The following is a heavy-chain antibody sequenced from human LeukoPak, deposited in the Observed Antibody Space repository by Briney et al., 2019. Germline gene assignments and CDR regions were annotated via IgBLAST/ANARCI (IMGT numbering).Heavy chain of an antibody. CDR2: ISCSGGST. V-gene: IGHV3-23*01. D-gene: IGHD2-21*02. Sequence: AGSLTLSCAASGFTFSIFAMSWVRQAPGKGLEWVSGISCSGGSTYYADSVKGRFTISRDNSKNTVYLQMNSLRAEDTALYFCAKAQGDLRLGYWGQGALVTVSS. J-gene: IGHJ4*02. CDR3: AKAQGDLRLGY. CDR1: GFTFSIFA.